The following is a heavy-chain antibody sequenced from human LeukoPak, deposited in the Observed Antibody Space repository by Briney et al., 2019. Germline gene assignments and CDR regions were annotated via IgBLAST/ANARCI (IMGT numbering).Heavy chain of an antibody. Sequence: GGSLRLSCAASGFTSSSYGMHWVRQAPDKGLEWVAFIRSDGSIQSYADSVKGRFTISRDNSKNTLYLQMSSLRAEDTAVYYCAKDVPVGYFDYWGQGTLVTVSS. J-gene: IGHJ4*02. CDR3: AKDVPVGYFDY. D-gene: IGHD2-2*01. CDR2: IRSDGSIQ. V-gene: IGHV3-30*02. CDR1: GFTSSSYG.